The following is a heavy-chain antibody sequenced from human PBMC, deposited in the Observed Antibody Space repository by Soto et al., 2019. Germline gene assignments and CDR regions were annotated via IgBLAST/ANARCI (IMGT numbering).Heavy chain of an antibody. CDR2: ISDTGSSH. CDR3: AKDRGGDCPDNSCYFGADY. V-gene: IGHV3-30*18. Sequence: GGSLRLSCVGSGFTISSYGMHWVRQAPGKGLECVAVISDTGSSHYYAASVEGRFTISRENSKNTLSLHMDRLRVEDTAVYYCAKDRGGDCPDNSCYFGADYWGQGTPVTVSS. J-gene: IGHJ4*02. CDR1: GFTISSYG. D-gene: IGHD2-2*01.